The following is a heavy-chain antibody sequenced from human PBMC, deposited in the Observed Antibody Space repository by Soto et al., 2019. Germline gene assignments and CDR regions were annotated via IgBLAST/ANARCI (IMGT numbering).Heavy chain of an antibody. CDR2: ISPMFDSA. V-gene: IGHV1-69*06. Sequence: ASVKVSCKASGGTFRRYTIYWVRQAPGQGLEWMGGISPMFDSANYARKFQGRVTITADKSTTMAYMELSSLRSEDTAVYYCARRGLDCDGSSCYNDSWGQGTLVTVSS. CDR3: ARRGLDCDGSSCYNDS. D-gene: IGHD2-2*02. J-gene: IGHJ4*02. CDR1: GGTFRRYT.